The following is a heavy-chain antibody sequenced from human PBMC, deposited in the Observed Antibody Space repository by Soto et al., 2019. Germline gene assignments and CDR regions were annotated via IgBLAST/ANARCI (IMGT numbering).Heavy chain of an antibody. D-gene: IGHD1-1*01. Sequence: GGSQRLSCASSGFNFISYGMHWVRQAPGKGLEWVAVIWYDGSNKYYADSVKGRFTISRDNSKNTLYLQMNSLRAEDTAVYYCAREPGLEPPVWGQGTLVTVSS. J-gene: IGHJ4*02. CDR1: GFNFISYG. V-gene: IGHV3-33*01. CDR3: AREPGLEPPV. CDR2: IWYDGSNK.